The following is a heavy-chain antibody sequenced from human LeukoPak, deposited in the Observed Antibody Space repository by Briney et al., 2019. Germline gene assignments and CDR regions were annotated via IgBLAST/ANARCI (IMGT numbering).Heavy chain of an antibody. J-gene: IGHJ4*02. Sequence: PGGSLRLSCVASGFIFSTYGMSWVRRAPEKGLEWVSPITAGGGSTYYADSVKGRFTISRDNSKNTLYLQMNSLRAEDTAIYYCVKGRYCGGTSCSYFDCWGQGTLVTFSS. D-gene: IGHD2-2*01. V-gene: IGHV3-23*01. CDR2: ITAGGGST. CDR3: VKGRYCGGTSCSYFDC. CDR1: GFIFSTYG.